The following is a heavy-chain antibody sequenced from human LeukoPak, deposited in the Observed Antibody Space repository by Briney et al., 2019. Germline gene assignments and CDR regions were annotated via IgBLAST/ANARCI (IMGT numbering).Heavy chain of an antibody. Sequence: QDGSEKYYVASVKGRFTISRDNAKNSLYLQMNSLRAEDTAVYYCARNPPRGPYSSSWHIDYWGQGTLVTVSS. J-gene: IGHJ4*02. V-gene: IGHV3-7*04. CDR2: QDGSEK. D-gene: IGHD6-13*01. CDR3: ARNPPRGPYSSSWHIDY.